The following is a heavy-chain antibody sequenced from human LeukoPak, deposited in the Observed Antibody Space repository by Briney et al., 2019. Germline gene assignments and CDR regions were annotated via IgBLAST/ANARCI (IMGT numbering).Heavy chain of an antibody. D-gene: IGHD1-26*01. V-gene: IGHV4-34*01. CDR1: GGSFSGYY. J-gene: IGHJ6*03. CDR2: INHSGST. CDR3: ARVGSGSYLNYYYYMDV. Sequence: SETLSLTCAVYGGSFSGYYWSWIRQPPGKGLEWIGEINHSGSTNYNPSLKSRVTISVDTSKNQFSLKLSAVTAADTAVYYCARVGSGSYLNYYYYMDVWGKGTLVTVSS.